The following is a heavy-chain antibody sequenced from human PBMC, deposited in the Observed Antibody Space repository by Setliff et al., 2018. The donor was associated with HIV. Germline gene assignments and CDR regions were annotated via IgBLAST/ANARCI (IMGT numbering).Heavy chain of an antibody. CDR1: DDSINSYY. V-gene: IGHV4-4*07. Sequence: LSEPLSLPCTFSDDSINSYYCAWIRQPAGKRLQLIGRIHTSGSINYNPSLRSRVFLSVDPSKNQCSLKVHSLTAADTAVYYCARAGYYFPYFDYWGQGILVTVSS. D-gene: IGHD3-22*01. CDR3: ARAGYYFPYFDY. CDR2: IHTSGSI. J-gene: IGHJ4*02.